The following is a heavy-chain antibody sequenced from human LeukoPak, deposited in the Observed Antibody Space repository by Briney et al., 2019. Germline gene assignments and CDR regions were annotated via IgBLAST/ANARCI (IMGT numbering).Heavy chain of an antibody. V-gene: IGHV1-69*13. J-gene: IGHJ4*02. CDR2: IIPIFGTA. Sequence: ASVKVSCKASGGTFSSYAISWVRQAPGQGLEWMGGIIPIFGTANYAQKFQGGVTITADESTSTAYMELSSLRSEDTAVYYCARSPVYSSSWSEGDYWGQGTLVTVSS. CDR1: GGTFSSYA. CDR3: ARSPVYSSSWSEGDY. D-gene: IGHD6-13*01.